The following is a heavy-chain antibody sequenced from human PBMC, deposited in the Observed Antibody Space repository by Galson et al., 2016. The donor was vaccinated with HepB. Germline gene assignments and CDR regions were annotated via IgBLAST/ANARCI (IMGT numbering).Heavy chain of an antibody. D-gene: IGHD3-3*01. J-gene: IGHJ4*02. CDR3: ATPYYDFWSGHNPFDY. CDR2: ISYDGSNK. V-gene: IGHV3-30*03. CDR1: GFTFSSYG. Sequence: SLRLSCAASGFTFSSYGMHWVRQAPGKGLEWVAVISYDGSNKYYADSVKGRFTISRDNSKNTLYLQMNSLRAEDTAVYYCATPYYDFWSGHNPFDYWGQGTLVTVSS.